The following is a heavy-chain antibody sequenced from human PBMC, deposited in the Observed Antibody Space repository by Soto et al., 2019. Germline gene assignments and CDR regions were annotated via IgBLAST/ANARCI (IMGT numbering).Heavy chain of an antibody. J-gene: IGHJ4*02. CDR2: VIPILGTA. CDR1: GGSLRNAV. Sequence: QVQLGQSGADVKKPGSSVKVSCTASGGSLRNAVISWVRQAPAQRLEWMGGVIPILGTANYAQKFQGRVTMTADEATSTAYMDLSSLSPDDTAVYYCARLGHPGHWGPGTLVIVSS. V-gene: IGHV1-69*01. CDR3: ARLGHPGH.